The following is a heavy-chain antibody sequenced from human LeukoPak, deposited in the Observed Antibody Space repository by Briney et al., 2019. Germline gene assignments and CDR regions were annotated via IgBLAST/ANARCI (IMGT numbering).Heavy chain of an antibody. J-gene: IGHJ4*02. V-gene: IGHV3-9*01. CDR3: AKDRITFGGVIPYYFDY. Sequence: PGGSLRLSCAASGFTFDDYAMHWVRQAPGKGLEWVSGISWNSGSIGYADSVKGRFTISRDNAKNSLYLQMNSLRAEDTALYYCAKDRITFGGVIPYYFDYWGQGTLVTVSS. CDR1: GFTFDDYA. D-gene: IGHD3-16*02. CDR2: ISWNSGSI.